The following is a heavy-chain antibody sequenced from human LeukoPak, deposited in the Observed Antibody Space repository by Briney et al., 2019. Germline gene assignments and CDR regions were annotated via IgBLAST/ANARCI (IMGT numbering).Heavy chain of an antibody. D-gene: IGHD3-10*01. Sequence: SETLSLTCTVSGGSISSSSYYWDWIRQPPGKGLEWIGNLYGSGGTYYNPSLRSRVTISLDTSKNQFSLKLNSVTAADTAVYYCARGYGSGSYFGYWGQGTLVTVSS. CDR1: GGSISSSSYY. V-gene: IGHV4-39*07. CDR3: ARGYGSGSYFGY. J-gene: IGHJ4*02. CDR2: LYGSGGT.